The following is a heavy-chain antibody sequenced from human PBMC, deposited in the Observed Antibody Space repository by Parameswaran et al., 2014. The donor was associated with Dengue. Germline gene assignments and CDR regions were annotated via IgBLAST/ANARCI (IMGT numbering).Heavy chain of an antibody. CDR2: ISSSSYI. J-gene: IGHJ6*03. Sequence: VRQAPGKGLEWVSSISSSSYIYYADSVKGRFTISRDNAKNSLYRQMNSLRAEDTAVYYCAREIAFEIYYYYYYMDVWGKGTTVTVSS. D-gene: IGHD2/OR15-2a*01. V-gene: IGHV3-69-1*01. CDR3: AREIAFEIYYYYYYMDV.